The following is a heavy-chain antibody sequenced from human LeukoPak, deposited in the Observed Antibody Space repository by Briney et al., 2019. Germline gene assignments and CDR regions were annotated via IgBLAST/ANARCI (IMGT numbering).Heavy chain of an antibody. J-gene: IGHJ4*02. Sequence: PGGSLRLSCTGSGFTFSDAWMTWVRQAPGKGLEWVGRILKRTNGGTTDYAAAVKDRFIISRDDSKNTLFLQMNSLRAEDTAVYYCANDYGDHGGYWGQGTLVTVSS. D-gene: IGHD4-17*01. CDR3: ANDYGDHGGY. CDR2: ILKRTNGGTT. V-gene: IGHV3-15*01. CDR1: GFTFSDAW.